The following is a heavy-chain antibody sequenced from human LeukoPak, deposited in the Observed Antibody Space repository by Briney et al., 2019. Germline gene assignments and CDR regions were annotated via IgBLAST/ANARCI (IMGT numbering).Heavy chain of an antibody. Sequence: SETLSLTCTVSGGSISSYYWSWIRQPAGKGLEWIGHMYTSGSTNYKPSLRSRVTMSVDTSKNQFSLKLSSVTAADTAVYYCAREWYGDPRGLDYWGQGTLVTVSS. CDR3: AREWYGDPRGLDY. CDR1: GGSISSYY. J-gene: IGHJ4*02. CDR2: MYTSGST. V-gene: IGHV4-4*07. D-gene: IGHD4-17*01.